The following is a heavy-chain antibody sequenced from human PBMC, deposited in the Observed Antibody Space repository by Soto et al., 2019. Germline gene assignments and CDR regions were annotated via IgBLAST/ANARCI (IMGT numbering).Heavy chain of an antibody. CDR1: GGTFSSYA. J-gene: IGHJ4*02. Sequence: ASVKVSCKASGGTFSSYAISWVRQAPGQGLEWMGGIIPIFGTANYAQKFQGRVTITADESTSTAYMELSSLRSEDTAVYYCAAFLPKQQLVSFDYWGQGTLVTVSS. CDR2: IIPIFGTA. CDR3: AAFLPKQQLVSFDY. V-gene: IGHV1-69*13. D-gene: IGHD6-13*01.